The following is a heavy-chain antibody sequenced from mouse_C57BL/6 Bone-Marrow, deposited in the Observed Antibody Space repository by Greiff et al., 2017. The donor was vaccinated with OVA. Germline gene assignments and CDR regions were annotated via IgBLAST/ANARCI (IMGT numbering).Heavy chain of an antibody. Sequence: QVHVKQPGAELVKPGASVKLSCKASGYTFTSYWMHWVKQRPGQGLEWIGMIHPNSGSTNYNEKFKSKATLTVDKSSSTAYMQLSSLTSEDSAVYYCARFTTVVALYYYAMDYWGQGTSVTVSS. J-gene: IGHJ4*01. CDR1: GYTFTSYW. D-gene: IGHD1-1*01. V-gene: IGHV1-64*01. CDR2: IHPNSGST. CDR3: ARFTTVVALYYYAMDY.